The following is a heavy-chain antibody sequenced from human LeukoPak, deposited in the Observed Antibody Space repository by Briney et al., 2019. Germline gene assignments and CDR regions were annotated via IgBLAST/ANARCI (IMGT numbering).Heavy chain of an antibody. D-gene: IGHD3-3*01. CDR2: INPNSGGT. Sequence: ASVKVSCKASGYTFTGYYMHWVRQAPGQGLEWMGWINPNSGGTNYAQKFQGWVTMTRDTSISTAYMELSRLRSDDTAVYHRAREYYDFWSGYYTGIGWFDPWGQGTLVTVSS. V-gene: IGHV1-2*04. CDR1: GYTFTGYY. CDR3: AREYYDFWSGYYTGIGWFDP. J-gene: IGHJ5*02.